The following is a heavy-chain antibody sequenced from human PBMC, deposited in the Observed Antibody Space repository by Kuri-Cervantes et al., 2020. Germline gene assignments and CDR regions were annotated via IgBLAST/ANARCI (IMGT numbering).Heavy chain of an antibody. J-gene: IGHJ6*02. V-gene: IGHV4-31*03. CDR3: ARSRPKYSSSWYGNVYYYYYYGMDV. Sequence: LRLSCTVSGGSISSGGYYWSWIRQHPGKCLEWIGYIYYSGSTYYNPSLKSRVTISVDTSKNQFSLKLSSVTAADTAVYYCARSRPKYSSSWYGNVYYYYYYGMDVWGQGTTVTVSS. D-gene: IGHD6-13*01. CDR2: IYYSGST. CDR1: GGSISSGGYY.